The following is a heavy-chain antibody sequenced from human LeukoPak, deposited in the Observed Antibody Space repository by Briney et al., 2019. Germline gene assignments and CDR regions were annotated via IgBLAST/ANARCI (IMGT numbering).Heavy chain of an antibody. CDR3: ARATYYYGSGRKYYYYYMDV. CDR2: IYPGDSDT. D-gene: IGHD3-10*01. J-gene: IGHJ6*03. V-gene: IGHV5-51*01. Sequence: NRGESLKISCKGSGYSFTSYWIGWVRQMPGKGLEWMGIIYPGDSDTRYSPSFQGQVTISADKSISTAYLQWSSLKASDTAMYYCARATYYYGSGRKYYYYYMDVWGKGTTVTISS. CDR1: GYSFTSYW.